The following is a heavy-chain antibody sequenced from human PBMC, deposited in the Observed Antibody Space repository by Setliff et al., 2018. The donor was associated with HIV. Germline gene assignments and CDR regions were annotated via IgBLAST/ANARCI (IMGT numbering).Heavy chain of an antibody. CDR1: GFTFTNYA. J-gene: IGHJ6*03. D-gene: IGHD6-6*01. CDR2: ISGSGGST. CDR3: VKQYSMYYYYYMDV. V-gene: IGHV3-23*01. Sequence: GGSLRLSCAASGFTFTNYAMSWVRQAPGKGLEWVSVISGSGGSTYYADFVKGRFTISRDNSKNKLYLRMNSLRADDTAVYYCVKQYSMYYYYYMDVWGKGTTVTVSS.